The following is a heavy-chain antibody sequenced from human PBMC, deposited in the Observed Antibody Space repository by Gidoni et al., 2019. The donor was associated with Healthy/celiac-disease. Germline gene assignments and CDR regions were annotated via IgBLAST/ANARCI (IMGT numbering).Heavy chain of an antibody. CDR3: ARGGRSITMIVVVTSNWFDP. CDR2: INHSGST. CDR1: GGSFSGYY. Sequence: QVQLQQWGAGLLTPSETLSLTCAVSGGSFSGYYWSWIRQPPGKGLEWIGEINHSGSTNYNPSLKSRVTISVDTSKNQFSLKLSSVTAADTAVYYCARGGRSITMIVVVTSNWFDPWGQGTLVTVSS. D-gene: IGHD3-22*01. V-gene: IGHV4-34*01. J-gene: IGHJ5*02.